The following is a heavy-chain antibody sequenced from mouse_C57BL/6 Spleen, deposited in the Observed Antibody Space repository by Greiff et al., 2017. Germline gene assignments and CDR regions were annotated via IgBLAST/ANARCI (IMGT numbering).Heavy chain of an antibody. J-gene: IGHJ4*01. CDR2: IDPETGGT. D-gene: IGHD1-1*01. CDR1: GYTFTDYE. CDR3: TRYGTTVVASYYYAMDY. V-gene: IGHV1-15*01. Sequence: VQGVESGAELVRPGASVTLSCKASGYTFTDYEMHWVKQTPVHGLEWIGAIDPETGGTAYNQKFKGKAILTADKSSSTAYMELRSLTSEDSAVYYCTRYGTTVVASYYYAMDYWGQGTSVTVSS.